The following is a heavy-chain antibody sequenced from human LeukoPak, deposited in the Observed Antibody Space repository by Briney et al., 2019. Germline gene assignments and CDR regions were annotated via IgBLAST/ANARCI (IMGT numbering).Heavy chain of an antibody. CDR2: IGTAGDT. V-gene: IGHV3-13*01. J-gene: IGHJ4*02. Sequence: SGGSLRLSCAASGFTFSSYDMHWVRQATGKGLEWVSAIGTAGDTYYPGSVKGRFTISRENAKNSLYLQMNSLRAGDTAVYYCARDPGYNYGYDYWGQGTLVTVSS. CDR3: ARDPGYNYGYDY. D-gene: IGHD5-18*01. CDR1: GFTFSSYD.